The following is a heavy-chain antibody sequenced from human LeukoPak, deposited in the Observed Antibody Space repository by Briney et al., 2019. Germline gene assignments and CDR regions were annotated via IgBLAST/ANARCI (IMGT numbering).Heavy chain of an antibody. V-gene: IGHV3-23*01. CDR2: ISGSGGTA. CDR3: GKASYYYDSSGYYRLGYFNY. D-gene: IGHD3-22*01. CDR1: GFTFSSYA. J-gene: IGHJ4*02. Sequence: GGSLRLSCAASGFTFSSYAMSWVRQAPGKGLEWVSGISGSGGTAYFADSVKGRFTISRDNSKNTLYLQMNTLRAEDTAVYYCGKASYYYDSSGYYRLGYFNYWGQGTLVTVSP.